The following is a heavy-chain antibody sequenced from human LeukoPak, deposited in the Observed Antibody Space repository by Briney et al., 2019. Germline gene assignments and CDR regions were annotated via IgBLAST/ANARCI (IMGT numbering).Heavy chain of an antibody. CDR2: ISYDGSNK. Sequence: GGSLRLSCAASGFTFSSYGMHWVRQAPGKGLEWVAVISYDGSNKYYADSVKGRFTISRDNSKNTLYLQMNSLRAEDTAVYYCAKPPGTYDFWGPSDYWGQGTLVTVSS. D-gene: IGHD3-3*01. J-gene: IGHJ4*02. CDR3: AKPPGTYDFWGPSDY. V-gene: IGHV3-30*18. CDR1: GFTFSSYG.